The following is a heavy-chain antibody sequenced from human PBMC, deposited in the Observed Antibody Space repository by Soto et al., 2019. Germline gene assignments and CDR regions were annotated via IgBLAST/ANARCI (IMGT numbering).Heavy chain of an antibody. CDR3: ARGGGSDCFDY. J-gene: IGHJ4*02. D-gene: IGHD1-26*01. V-gene: IGHV4-30-2*01. Sequence: PSETLSLTCAVSGASITFGGYSWRWIRQTPGKGLEWIGYINHLETTFYNPSFESRLTLSIDRAKNQFSLKLHSMSAADRAVYFCARGGGSDCFDYWGQGILVTVSS. CDR2: INHLETT. CDR1: GASITFGGYS.